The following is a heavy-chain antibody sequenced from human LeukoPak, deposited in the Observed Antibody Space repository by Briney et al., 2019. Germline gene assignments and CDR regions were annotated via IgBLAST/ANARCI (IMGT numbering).Heavy chain of an antibody. CDR3: ARDGGLQSHFDY. J-gene: IGHJ4*02. CDR1: GDSFNENY. CDR2: IYHNGNS. Sequence: PSETLSLTCSFFGDSFNENYWNWVRQPPGKGLQWIGYIYHNGNSNYNPSLKGRLTISVDTAKNQFSLKLTSVTAADTAVYYCARDGGLQSHFDYWGQGALVTVSS. D-gene: IGHD5-24*01. V-gene: IGHV4-59*01.